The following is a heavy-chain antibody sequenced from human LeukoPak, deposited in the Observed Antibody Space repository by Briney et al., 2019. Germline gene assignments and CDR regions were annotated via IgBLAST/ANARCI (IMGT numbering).Heavy chain of an antibody. Sequence: GRSLRLSCAASGFTFSSYGMHWVRQAPGKGLEWVAVIWYDGSNKYYADSVKGRFTISRDNSKNTLYLQMNSLRAEDTAVYYCARDQEDCSGGSCYSFHYWGQGTLVTVSS. D-gene: IGHD2-15*01. CDR3: ARDQEDCSGGSCYSFHY. CDR1: GFTFSSYG. V-gene: IGHV3-33*01. CDR2: IWYDGSNK. J-gene: IGHJ4*02.